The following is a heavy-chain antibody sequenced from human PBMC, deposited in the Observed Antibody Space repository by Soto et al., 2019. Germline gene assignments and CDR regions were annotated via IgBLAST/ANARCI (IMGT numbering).Heavy chain of an antibody. V-gene: IGHV3-30-3*01. Sequence: PGGSLRLSCEASGFTFGTYPMHWVRQAPGKGLEWMSVISYDGGITDYADSVKGRFTISRDKSKNMLWLQLSSLRAVDTAVYYCARDRVYYYDDNVYYPEDALDLWGQGTMVTVSS. CDR3: ARDRVYYYDDNVYYPEDALDL. CDR1: GFTFGTYP. D-gene: IGHD3-22*01. J-gene: IGHJ3*01. CDR2: ISYDGGIT.